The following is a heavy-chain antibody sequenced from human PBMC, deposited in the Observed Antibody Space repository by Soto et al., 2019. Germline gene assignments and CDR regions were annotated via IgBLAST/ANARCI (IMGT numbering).Heavy chain of an antibody. CDR1: GFTFDDYA. CDR3: AKDTSGGYDLYYFDY. Sequence: GGSLRLSCAASGFTFDDYAMHWVRQAPGKGLEWVSGISWNSGSIGYAESVKGRFNISKDNAKNSLYLQMNSLRAEDTALYYCAKDTSGGYDLYYFDYWGQGTLVTVSS. D-gene: IGHD5-12*01. V-gene: IGHV3-9*01. CDR2: ISWNSGSI. J-gene: IGHJ4*02.